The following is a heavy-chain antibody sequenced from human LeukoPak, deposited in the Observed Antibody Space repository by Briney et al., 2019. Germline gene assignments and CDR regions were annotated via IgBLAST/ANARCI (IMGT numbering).Heavy chain of an antibody. J-gene: IGHJ4*02. D-gene: IGHD5-18*01. CDR2: IIPILGIA. CDR3: ARDGTRGYSYGAIDY. CDR1: GGTFSSYA. Sequence: ASVKVSCKASGGTFSSYAISWVRQAPGQGLEWMGRIIPILGIANYAQKFQGRVTITADKSTSTAYMELSRLRSEDTAVYYCARDGTRGYSYGAIDYWGQGTLVTVSS. V-gene: IGHV1-69*04.